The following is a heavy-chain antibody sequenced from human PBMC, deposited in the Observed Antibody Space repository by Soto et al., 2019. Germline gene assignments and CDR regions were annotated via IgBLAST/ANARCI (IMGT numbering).Heavy chain of an antibody. D-gene: IGHD4-17*01. CDR3: ARGLEYGGSYFGH. J-gene: IGHJ1*01. CDR2: ISYDGSNK. CDR1: GFTFRTYA. Sequence: GGSLRLSCAASGFTFRTYAMHWVRQAPGKGLEWVAVISYDGSNKYYPDSVKGRFTTSRDNSKNTLFLQMNSLRAEDTAVYYCARGLEYGGSYFGHWGQGTLVTVSS. V-gene: IGHV3-30-3*01.